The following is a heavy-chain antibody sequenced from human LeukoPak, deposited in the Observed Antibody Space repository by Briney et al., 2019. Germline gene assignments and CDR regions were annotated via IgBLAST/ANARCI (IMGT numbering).Heavy chain of an antibody. CDR2: INEDGSEE. Sequence: GGSLRLSCAASGFTFNKYWMTWVRQAPGKGLEWVANINEDGSEEYYVDSVKGRFTISRDNSRNTLYLQMNSLRAEDTAVYYCAKTCGGDCSDAFDIWGQGTMVTVSS. CDR1: GFTFNKYW. D-gene: IGHD2-21*02. V-gene: IGHV3-7*01. CDR3: AKTCGGDCSDAFDI. J-gene: IGHJ3*02.